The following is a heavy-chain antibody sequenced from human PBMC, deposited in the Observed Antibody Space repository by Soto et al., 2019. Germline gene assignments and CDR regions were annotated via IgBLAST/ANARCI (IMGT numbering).Heavy chain of an antibody. J-gene: IGHJ6*04. V-gene: IGHV1-46*01. Sequence: ASVKVSCKASGYTFTSYYMHWVRQAPGQGLEWMGIINPSGGSTSYAQKFQGRVTMTRDTSTSTVYMELSSLRSEDTAVYYCARVNCGGDCYDYYSYGMDVWGKGTTVTVSS. CDR2: INPSGGST. CDR1: GYTFTSYY. D-gene: IGHD2-21*02. CDR3: ARVNCGGDCYDYYSYGMDV.